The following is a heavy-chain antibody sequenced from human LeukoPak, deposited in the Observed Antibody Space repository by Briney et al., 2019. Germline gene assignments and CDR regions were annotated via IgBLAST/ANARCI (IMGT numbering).Heavy chain of an antibody. J-gene: IGHJ6*03. V-gene: IGHV4-61*02. CDR2: IYTSGST. D-gene: IGHD5-18*01. Sequence: PSETLSLTCTVSGGSISSGSYYWSWIRQPAGKGLEWIGRIYTSGSTNYNPSLKSRVTISVDTSKNQFSLKLSSVTAADTAVYYCARCNTGYYYYYMDVWGKGTTVTVSS. CDR3: ARCNTGYYYYYMDV. CDR1: GGSISSGSYY.